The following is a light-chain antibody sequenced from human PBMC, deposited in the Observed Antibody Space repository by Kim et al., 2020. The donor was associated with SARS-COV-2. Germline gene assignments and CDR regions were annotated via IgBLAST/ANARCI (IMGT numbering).Light chain of an antibody. V-gene: IGLV1-47*02. CDR3: AAWDDSLSGAV. CDR1: SSNIGINY. J-gene: IGLJ3*02. CDR2: SNN. Sequence: LTQPPSASGTPGQRVTISCSGSSSNIGINYVYWYQQLPGAAPKLVIHSNNQRPSGVPDRFSGSKSGTSASLAISGLQSEDEADYYCAAWDDSLSGAVFGGGTQLTVL.